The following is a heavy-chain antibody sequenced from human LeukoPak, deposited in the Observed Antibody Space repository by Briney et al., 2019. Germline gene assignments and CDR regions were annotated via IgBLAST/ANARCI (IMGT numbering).Heavy chain of an antibody. V-gene: IGHV1-69*13. CDR1: GGTFISYA. D-gene: IGHD3-22*01. CDR2: IIPIFGTA. CDR3: ARSTITMIVAEGAFDI. Sequence: SVKVSCKACGGTFISYALSWVGPAPAQGLAWMGGIIPIFGTANYAQKFQGRVTITADESTSTAYMELSSLRSEDTAVYYCARSTITMIVAEGAFDIWGQGTMVTVSS. J-gene: IGHJ3*02.